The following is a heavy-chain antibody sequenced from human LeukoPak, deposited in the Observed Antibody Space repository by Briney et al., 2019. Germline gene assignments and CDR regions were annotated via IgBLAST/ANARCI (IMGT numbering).Heavy chain of an antibody. V-gene: IGHV3-23*01. Sequence: GGSLRLSCTASGFTFSVAAMTWVRQAPGKGLEWVSLIGASGESTYYADSVKGRFTISRDNSKNTLSLQMNSLRVEDTAMYFCAKDIQLSTWGLGTMVTVSS. D-gene: IGHD5-24*01. CDR3: AKDIQLST. J-gene: IGHJ3*01. CDR2: IGASGEST. CDR1: GFTFSVAA.